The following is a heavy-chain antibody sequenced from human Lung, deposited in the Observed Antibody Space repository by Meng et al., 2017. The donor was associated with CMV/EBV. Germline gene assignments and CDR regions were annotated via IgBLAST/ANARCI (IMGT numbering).Heavy chain of an antibody. D-gene: IGHD1-26*01. CDR1: GFSFKDYS. CDR2: ISSSSTYI. Sequence: GGSXRLXCAASGFSFKDYSINWVRQAPGRGLEWVSSISSSSTYIYYADSVKGRFTISRDNAKNSLYLQLNSLRAEDTADYYCVFSGSHDYYFDSWGQGTLVTVSS. J-gene: IGHJ4*02. V-gene: IGHV3-21*01. CDR3: VFSGSHDYYFDS.